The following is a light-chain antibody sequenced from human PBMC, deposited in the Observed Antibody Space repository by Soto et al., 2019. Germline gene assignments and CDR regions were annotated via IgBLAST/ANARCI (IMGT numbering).Light chain of an antibody. J-gene: IGKJ4*02. CDR2: DAS. CDR1: QSVSTY. CDR3: QQRSNGPLLT. Sequence: EILLTQSPATLSLSPGETATLSCRASQSVSTYLAWYQQKPGQPPRLLIYDASNRATGVPARFSGSGSATDFTLTISSLEPEDFAVYYCQQRSNGPLLTFGGGTKVEIK. V-gene: IGKV3-11*01.